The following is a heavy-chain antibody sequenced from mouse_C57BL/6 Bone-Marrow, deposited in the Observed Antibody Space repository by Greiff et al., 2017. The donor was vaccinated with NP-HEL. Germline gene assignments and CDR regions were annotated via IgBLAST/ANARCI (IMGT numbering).Heavy chain of an antibody. V-gene: IGHV5-2*01. CDR1: EYEFPSRD. J-gene: IGHJ3*01. Sequence: EVQGVESGGGLVQPGESLKLSCESNEYEFPSRDMSWVRKTPEKRLELVAAINSDGGSTYYPDTMERRFIISRDNTKKTLYLQMSSLRSEDTALYYCARHHTGYYFAWFAYWGQGTLVTVSA. CDR3: ARHHTGYYFAWFAY. D-gene: IGHD2-3*01. CDR2: INSDGGST.